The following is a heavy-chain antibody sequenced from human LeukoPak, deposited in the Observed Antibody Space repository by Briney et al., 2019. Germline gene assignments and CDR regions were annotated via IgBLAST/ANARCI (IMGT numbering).Heavy chain of an antibody. D-gene: IGHD1-26*01. J-gene: IGHJ5*02. Sequence: GGSLRLSCAASGFTFSSYVMSWVRQAPGKGLEWVSTISSSGSSTYKADSVKGRFTISRDNSKNTLYLQMNSLRAEDTAVYYCARMGIVGAANWFDPWGQGTLVTVSS. CDR1: GFTFSSYV. V-gene: IGHV3-23*01. CDR2: ISSSGSST. CDR3: ARMGIVGAANWFDP.